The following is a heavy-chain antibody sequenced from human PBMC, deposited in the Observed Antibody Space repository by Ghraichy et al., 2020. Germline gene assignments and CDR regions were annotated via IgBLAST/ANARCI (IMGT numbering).Heavy chain of an antibody. CDR1: GFTFSRYW. CDR2: IKPDGSEK. D-gene: IGHD1-26*01. Sequence: ESLNISCAASGFTFSRYWMSWVRQAPGKGLEWVSNIKPDGSEKHYVDSVRGRFTISRDNAKNSLYFQMNSLRVEDTAVYYCARDAGWGFDPWGQGTLVTVSS. J-gene: IGHJ5*02. V-gene: IGHV3-7*01. CDR3: ARDAGWGFDP.